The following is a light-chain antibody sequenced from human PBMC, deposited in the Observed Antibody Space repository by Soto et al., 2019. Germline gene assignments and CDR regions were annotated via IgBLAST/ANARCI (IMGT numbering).Light chain of an antibody. V-gene: IGLV4-69*01. CDR2: VNSDGTH. J-gene: IGLJ3*02. Sequence: QSVLTQSPSASASLGASVKLTCTLSSGHSNYAIAWHQQQPEKGPRYLMKVNSDGTHNKGDGIPDRFSGASSGDERYLSISSLQSEDEADYFCQTWDSGIPVFGRGTKADRP. CDR1: SGHSNYA. CDR3: QTWDSGIPV.